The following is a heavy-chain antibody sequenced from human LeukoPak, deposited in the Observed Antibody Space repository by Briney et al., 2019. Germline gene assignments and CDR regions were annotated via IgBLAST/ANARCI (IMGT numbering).Heavy chain of an antibody. V-gene: IGHV4-30-4*07. CDR2: IYYSGST. CDR3: ARGTTVTYYYYYYMDV. CDR1: GGSISSGGYS. J-gene: IGHJ6*03. Sequence: SETLTLTCAVSGGSISSGGYSWSWIRQPPGKGLEWIGYIYYSGSTYYNPSLKSRVTISVDTSKNQFSLKLSSVTAADTAVYYCARGTTVTYYYYYYMDVWGKGTTVTVSS. D-gene: IGHD4-17*01.